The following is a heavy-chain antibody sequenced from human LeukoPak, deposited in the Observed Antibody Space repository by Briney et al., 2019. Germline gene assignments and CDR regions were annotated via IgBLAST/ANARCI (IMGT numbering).Heavy chain of an antibody. D-gene: IGHD1-1*01. CDR3: ARGPPRGKYYYMDV. J-gene: IGHJ6*03. CDR2: IGTASDT. CDR1: GFTFSSFD. Sequence: GGSLRLSCAASGFTFSSFDMHWVRQPTGQGLEWVSTIGTASDTYYPGSVEGRFTLSRDNAKNSLYLQMNSLTAGDTAVYYCARGPPRGKYYYMDVWGTGTTVTVSS. V-gene: IGHV3-13*01.